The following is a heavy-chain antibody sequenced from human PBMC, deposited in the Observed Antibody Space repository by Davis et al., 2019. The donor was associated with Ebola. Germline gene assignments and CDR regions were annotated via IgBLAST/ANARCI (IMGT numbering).Heavy chain of an antibody. CDR3: AKDQEGGKQYYYYGMDV. V-gene: IGHV3-23*01. D-gene: IGHD3-16*01. CDR1: GFTFSSYA. CDR2: IRGSGGST. Sequence: GESLKISCAASGFTFSSYAMSWVRQAPGKGLEWVSAIRGSGGSTYYADSVKGRFTISRDNSKNTLYLQMNSLRAEDTAVYYCAKDQEGGKQYYYYGMDVWGQGTTVTVSS. J-gene: IGHJ6*02.